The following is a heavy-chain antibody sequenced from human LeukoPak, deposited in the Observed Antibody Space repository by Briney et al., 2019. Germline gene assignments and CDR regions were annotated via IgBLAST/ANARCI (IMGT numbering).Heavy chain of an antibody. D-gene: IGHD4-23*01. Sequence: GASVKVSCKASGYTFINYALHWVRQAPGQRLEWMGWTNGATGNPKFSQDFEGRLTITIDTSASTAYMELSSLRSEDTAVYYCARSPGGNARTWLDYWGQGTLVTVSS. J-gene: IGHJ4*02. V-gene: IGHV1-3*02. CDR3: ARSPGGNARTWLDY. CDR1: GYTFINYA. CDR2: TNGATGNP.